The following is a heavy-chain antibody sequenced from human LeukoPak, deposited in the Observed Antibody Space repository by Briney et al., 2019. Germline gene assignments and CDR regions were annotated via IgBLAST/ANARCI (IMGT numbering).Heavy chain of an antibody. V-gene: IGHV3-7*01. CDR3: AVRGTTGTTGGSDY. J-gene: IGHJ4*02. CDR2: IKQDGSEK. D-gene: IGHD1-1*01. CDR1: GFTFSSYW. Sequence: PGGSLRLSCAASGFTFSSYWMSWVRQAPGKGLEWVANIKQDGSEKYYVDSAKGRFTISRDNAKNSLYLQMNSLRAEDTAVYYCAVRGTTGTTGGSDYWGQGTLVTVSS.